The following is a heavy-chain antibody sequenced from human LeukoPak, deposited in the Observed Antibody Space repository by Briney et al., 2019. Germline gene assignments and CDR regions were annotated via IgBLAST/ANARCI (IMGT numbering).Heavy chain of an antibody. V-gene: IGHV3-48*01. D-gene: IGHD3-10*02. CDR2: ISHSGSAE. CDR1: GFSFSSYS. Sequence: GSLRLSCAASGFSFSSYSMNWVGQAPGKGLEWISYISHSGSAEHYTDSVKGRFTISRDNAKNALYLQMNSLRAEDTAVYFCARDYVFAFDYWSQGTLVTVSS. J-gene: IGHJ4*02. CDR3: ARDYVFAFDY.